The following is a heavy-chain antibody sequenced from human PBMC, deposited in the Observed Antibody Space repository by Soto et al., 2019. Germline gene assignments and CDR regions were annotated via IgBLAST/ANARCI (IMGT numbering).Heavy chain of an antibody. V-gene: IGHV4-4*02. Sequence: QVHLQESGPGLVKPSGTLSLICTVSGGSIHSRNRWSWVRQSPAKGLEWIGEISHTGSTNYSPSLTIRVTISLDKSNNQFTLNLRSMTAADAAVYYCANTRGLGLLDVWGKGTAVTVSS. D-gene: IGHD3-10*01. CDR1: GGSIHSRNR. J-gene: IGHJ6*04. CDR2: ISHTGST. CDR3: ANTRGLGLLDV.